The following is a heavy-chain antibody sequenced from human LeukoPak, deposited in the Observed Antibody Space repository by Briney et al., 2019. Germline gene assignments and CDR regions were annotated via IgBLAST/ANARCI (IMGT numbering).Heavy chain of an antibody. D-gene: IGHD3-22*01. CDR2: IRSKANSYAT. J-gene: IGHJ4*02. V-gene: IGHV3-73*01. CDR3: TRLGDSSGYYNDY. CDR1: GFTFSGSA. Sequence: GGSLRLSCEASGFTFSGSAMHWVRQASGKGLEWVGRIRSKANSYATAYAASVKGRFTISRDDSKNTAYLQMNSLKTEDTAVYYCTRLGDSSGYYNDYWGQGTLVTVSS.